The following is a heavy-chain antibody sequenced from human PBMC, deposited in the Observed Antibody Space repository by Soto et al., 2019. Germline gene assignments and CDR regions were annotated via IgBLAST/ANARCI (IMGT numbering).Heavy chain of an antibody. Sequence: SETLSLTCAVSGDSISRGGYSWTWIRQPPGKGLEWIGEINHSGSTNYNPSLKSRVTISVDTSKNQFSLKLSSVTAADTAVYYCARLKRLYYYYGMDVWGQGTTVTVSS. CDR2: INHSGST. CDR1: GDSISRGGYS. V-gene: IGHV4-34*01. J-gene: IGHJ6*02. CDR3: ARLKRLYYYYGMDV.